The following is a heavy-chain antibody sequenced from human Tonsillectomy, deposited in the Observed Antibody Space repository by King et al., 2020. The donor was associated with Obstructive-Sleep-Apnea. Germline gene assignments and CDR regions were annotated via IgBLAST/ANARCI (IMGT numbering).Heavy chain of an antibody. Sequence: VQLQESGPGLVKPSETLSLTCTVSGGSITTYYWSWIRQPPGKGLEWVGYFYYSGSTKYNPSLKSRVTISVDTSKNQFSLNLKSVTAADTAVYYCVREAPLKEIMIRGEGRIYSYYAMDVWGQGTTVTVSS. CDR3: VREAPLKEIMIRGEGRIYSYYAMDV. D-gene: IGHD3-10*01. CDR2: FYYSGST. J-gene: IGHJ6*02. CDR1: GGSITTYY. V-gene: IGHV4-59*12.